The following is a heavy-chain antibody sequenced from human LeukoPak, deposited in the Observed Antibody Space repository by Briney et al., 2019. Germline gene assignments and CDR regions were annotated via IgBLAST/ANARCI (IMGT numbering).Heavy chain of an antibody. V-gene: IGHV4-61*02. CDR2: IYTSGST. CDR3: ARDQWSSFIPDAYYMDV. J-gene: IGHJ6*03. CDR1: GGSISRRIYY. Sequence: PSETLSLTCTGSGGSISRRIYYWSWIRQPAGKGLEWIGRIYTSGSTKYNPPLKSRVTISVDTSKNQFSLKLSSVTAADTAVYYCARDQWSSFIPDAYYMDVWGKGTTVTISS. D-gene: IGHD3-16*01.